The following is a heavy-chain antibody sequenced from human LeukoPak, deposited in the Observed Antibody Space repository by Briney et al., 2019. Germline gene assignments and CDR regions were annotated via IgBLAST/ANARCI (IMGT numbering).Heavy chain of an antibody. CDR1: GFTFSSYG. CDR3: ARGSGSPFDYFDY. CDR2: IWYDGSNK. V-gene: IGHV3-33*01. D-gene: IGHD1-26*01. Sequence: PGRSLRLSCAASGFTFSSYGMHWVRQAPGKGLEWVAAIWYDGSNKYYADSVKGRFTISRDNSKNTLYLQMNSLRAEDTAVYYCARGSGSPFDYFDYWGQGTLVTVSS. J-gene: IGHJ4*02.